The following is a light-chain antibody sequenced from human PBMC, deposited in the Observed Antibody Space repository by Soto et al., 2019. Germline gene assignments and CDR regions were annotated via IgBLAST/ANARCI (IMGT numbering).Light chain of an antibody. V-gene: IGKV1-5*01. J-gene: IGKJ2*01. CDR2: DAS. CDR3: QQYNSYLYT. CDR1: QSISSW. Sequence: DIQMTQSPSTLSASVGARVTITCRASQSISSWLAWYQQKPGKAPKLLIYDASSLESGVPSRFSGSGSGTEFTLTISSLQPDDFATYYCQQYNSYLYTFGQGTKVDIK.